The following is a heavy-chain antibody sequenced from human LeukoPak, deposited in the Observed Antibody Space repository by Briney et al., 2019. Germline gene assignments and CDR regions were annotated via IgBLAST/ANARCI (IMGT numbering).Heavy chain of an antibody. Sequence: GGSLRLSCAASGFTVTNNYMSWVRQAPGKGLEWVSVIYSGGSTYYADSVKGRFTISRDNSKNTLYLQMGSLRAEDMAVYYCARGPWGSFWSGYPQYWGQGTMVTVSS. CDR2: IYSGGST. CDR1: GFTVTNNY. CDR3: ARGPWGSFWSGYPQY. J-gene: IGHJ4*02. V-gene: IGHV3-53*05. D-gene: IGHD3-3*01.